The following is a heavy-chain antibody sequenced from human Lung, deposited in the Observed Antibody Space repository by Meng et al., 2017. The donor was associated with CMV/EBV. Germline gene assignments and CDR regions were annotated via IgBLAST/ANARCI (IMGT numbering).Heavy chain of an antibody. CDR1: GYTFTGYY. CDR3: ARGPFYYYGMDV. J-gene: IGHJ6*02. V-gene: IGHV1-2*02. Sequence: ASXXVFXKASGYTFTGYYIHWVRQAPGQGLEWMGWITPNSGGTNYAQKSQGRVTMTRNTSISTAYMELSRLRSDDTAVYYCARGPFYYYGMDVWGQGTTVTVSS. D-gene: IGHD3-10*01. CDR2: ITPNSGGT.